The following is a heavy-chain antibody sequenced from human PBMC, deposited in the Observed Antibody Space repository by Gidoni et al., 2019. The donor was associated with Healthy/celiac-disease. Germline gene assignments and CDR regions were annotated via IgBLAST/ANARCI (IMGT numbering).Heavy chain of an antibody. CDR1: GGSISSSSYY. CDR2: IYYSGST. J-gene: IGHJ6*02. V-gene: IGHV4-39*01. Sequence: QLQLQESGPGLVKPSETLSLTCTVSGGSISSSSYYWGWIRQPPGKGLEWIGSIYYSGSTYYNPSLKSRVTISVDTSKNQFSLKLSSVTAADTAVYYCARNPNYYYYYGMDVWGQGTTVTVSS. CDR3: ARNPNYYYYYGMDV.